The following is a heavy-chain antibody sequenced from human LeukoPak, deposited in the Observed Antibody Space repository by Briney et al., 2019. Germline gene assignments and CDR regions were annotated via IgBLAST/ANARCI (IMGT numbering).Heavy chain of an antibody. D-gene: IGHD5-24*01. V-gene: IGHV1-69*05. CDR1: GGTFSSYA. CDR2: IIPIFGTA. J-gene: IGHJ4*02. Sequence: SVKVSCXASGGTFSSYAISWVRQAPGQGLEWMGRIIPIFGTANYAQKFQGRVTITTDESTSTAYMELSSLRSEDTAVYYCARDGDGYNLLDYWGQGTLVTVSS. CDR3: ARDGDGYNLLDY.